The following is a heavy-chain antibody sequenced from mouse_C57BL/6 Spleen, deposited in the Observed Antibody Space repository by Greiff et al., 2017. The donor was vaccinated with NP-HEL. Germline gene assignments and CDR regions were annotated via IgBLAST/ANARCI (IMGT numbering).Heavy chain of an antibody. CDR2: ISNLAYSI. J-gene: IGHJ2*01. CDR3: ARRWYYGFDY. Sequence: EVKLLESGGGLVQPGGSLKLSCAASGFTFSDYGMAWVRQAPRKGLEWVAFISNLAYSIYYADTVTGRFTISRENAKNTLYLEMSSLRSEDTAIYYWARRWYYGFDYWGQGTTLTVSS. CDR1: GFTFSDYG. V-gene: IGHV5-15*01. D-gene: IGHD1-1*01.